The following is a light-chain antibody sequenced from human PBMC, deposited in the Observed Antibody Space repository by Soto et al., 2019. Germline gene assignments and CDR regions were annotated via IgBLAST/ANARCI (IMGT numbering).Light chain of an antibody. CDR3: SSFAGSNNLRM. CDR1: SSDFGGYNY. J-gene: IGLJ3*02. Sequence: QSVLTQPPSASGSPGQSVTISCTGTSSDFGGYNYVSWYQQHPGKAPKLMIYEVSKRPSGVPDRFSGSKSGNTASLTVSGLQAEDEADYYCSSFAGSNNLRMFGGGTKVTVL. V-gene: IGLV2-8*01. CDR2: EVS.